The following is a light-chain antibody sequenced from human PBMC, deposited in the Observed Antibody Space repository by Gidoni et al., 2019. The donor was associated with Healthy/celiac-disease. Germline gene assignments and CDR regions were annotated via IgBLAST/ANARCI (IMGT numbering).Light chain of an antibody. Sequence: EIVLTQSPATLSLSPGERATLSCRASQRVSSYLAWYQQKPGQAPRLLIYDASNRATGIPARFSGSGSGTDFTLTISSLEPEDFAVYYCQQRYNWPPYTFGQGTKLEIK. CDR1: QRVSSY. J-gene: IGKJ2*01. CDR3: QQRYNWPPYT. V-gene: IGKV3-11*01. CDR2: DAS.